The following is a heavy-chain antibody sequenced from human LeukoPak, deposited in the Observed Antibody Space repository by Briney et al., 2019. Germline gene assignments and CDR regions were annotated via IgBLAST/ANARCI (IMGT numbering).Heavy chain of an antibody. J-gene: IGHJ4*02. V-gene: IGHV3-53*01. CDR1: GFTVSSNY. CDR3: ARDEILTGYYGTKYYLDY. Sequence: PGGSLRLSCAASGFTVSSNYMSWVRQAPGKGLEWVSVIYSGGSTYYADSVKGRFTISRDNSKNTLYLQMNSLRAEDTAVYYCARDEILTGYYGTKYYLDYWSQGTLVTVSS. CDR2: IYSGGST. D-gene: IGHD3-9*01.